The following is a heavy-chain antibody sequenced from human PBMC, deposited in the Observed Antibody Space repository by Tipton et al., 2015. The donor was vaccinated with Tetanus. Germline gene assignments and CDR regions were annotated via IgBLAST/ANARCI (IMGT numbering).Heavy chain of an antibody. V-gene: IGHV3-23*01. J-gene: IGHJ4*02. CDR3: VRVDYPARQWLMDS. Sequence: SLRLSCTASGFPSTLSFSRYAMTWVRQAPGKGLEWVATIISTGTYIHYADSAQGRFAVSRDNSKNTLYLQMNRLRVDDTAIYYCVRVDYPARQWLMDSWGQGTLVTVSS. D-gene: IGHD6-19*01. CDR2: IISTGTYI. CDR1: GFPSTLSFSRYA.